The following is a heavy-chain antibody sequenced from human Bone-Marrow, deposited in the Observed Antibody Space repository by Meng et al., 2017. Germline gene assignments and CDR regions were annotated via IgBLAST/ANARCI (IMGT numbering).Heavy chain of an antibody. CDR2: IYYSGST. V-gene: IGHV4-39*07. Sequence: GSLRLSCTVSGGSISSSSYYWGWIRQPPGKGLEWIGSIYYSGSTYYNPSLKSRVTISVDTSKNQFSLKLSSVTAADTAVYYCARHPPGESFWFGECDIWGQGTMVTVSS. D-gene: IGHD3-10*01. CDR3: ARHPPGESFWFGECDI. J-gene: IGHJ3*02. CDR1: GGSISSSSYY.